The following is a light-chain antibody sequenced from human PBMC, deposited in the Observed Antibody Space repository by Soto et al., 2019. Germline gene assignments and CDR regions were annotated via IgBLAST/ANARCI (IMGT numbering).Light chain of an antibody. Sequence: QSVLTQPASVSGSPGQSITISCTGTSSDVGRYNYVSWFQQHPGKAPKLMIFEDSNRPSGVSNRFSGSKSGNTASLTISGLQIEDEADYYCCSYTSSTSAVFGGGTKLTVL. CDR3: CSYTSSTSAV. CDR1: SSDVGRYNY. V-gene: IGLV2-14*01. J-gene: IGLJ3*02. CDR2: EDS.